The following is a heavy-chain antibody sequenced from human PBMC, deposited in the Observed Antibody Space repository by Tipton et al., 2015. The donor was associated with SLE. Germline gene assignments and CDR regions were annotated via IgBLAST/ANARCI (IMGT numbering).Heavy chain of an antibody. CDR1: GFTFDDYA. CDR3: AKDHVPLEGSGWSLFDY. CDR2: ISWDGGST. D-gene: IGHD6-19*01. V-gene: IGHV3-43D*04. Sequence: GSLRLSCAASGFTFDDYAMHWVRQAPGKGLEWVSLISWDGGSTYYADSVKGRFTISRDNSKNSLYLQMNSLRAEDTALYYCAKDHVPLEGSGWSLFDYWGQGTLVTVSS. J-gene: IGHJ4*02.